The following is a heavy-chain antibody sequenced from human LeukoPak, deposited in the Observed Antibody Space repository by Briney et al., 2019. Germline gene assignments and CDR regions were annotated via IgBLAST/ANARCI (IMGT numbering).Heavy chain of an antibody. Sequence: GGSLRLSCAASGFTFSNAWMSWVRQAPGEGLEWVGRIKSKTDGGRTDYAARVKGRVTISRDDSKNTLYLQMNSLQTEDTAVYYCTTDWDYGSGIDYWGQGTLVTVSS. D-gene: IGHD3-10*01. CDR2: IKSKTDGGRT. V-gene: IGHV3-15*01. CDR3: TTDWDYGSGIDY. J-gene: IGHJ4*02. CDR1: GFTFSNAW.